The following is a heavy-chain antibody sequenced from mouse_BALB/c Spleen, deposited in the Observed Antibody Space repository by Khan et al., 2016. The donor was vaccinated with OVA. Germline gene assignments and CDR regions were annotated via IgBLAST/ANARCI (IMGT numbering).Heavy chain of an antibody. CDR2: ISPGSGDT. J-gene: IGHJ3*01. Sequence: QVQLQQSGAELARPGASVKLSCKASGYTFTDYYINWVKLRTGQGLEWIGEISPGSGDTYYNERFKGKATLTADKSSSTAYMQLSSLTSEASAVYYCASRNYFGYTFAYWGQGTLVIVSA. CDR1: GYTFTDYY. D-gene: IGHD1-2*01. V-gene: IGHV1-77*01. CDR3: ASRNYFGYTFAY.